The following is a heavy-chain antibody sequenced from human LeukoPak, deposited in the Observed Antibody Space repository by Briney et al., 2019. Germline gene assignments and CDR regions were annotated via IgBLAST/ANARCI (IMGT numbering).Heavy chain of an antibody. V-gene: IGHV1-24*01. CDR3: ATVPSSGDSAFDI. Sequence: ASVKVSCKVSGYTLTELSMHWVRQAPGEGLEWMGGFDPEDGETIYAQKFQGRVTMTEDTSTDTAYMELSSLRSEDTAVYYCATVPSSGDSAFDIWGQGTMVTVSS. D-gene: IGHD7-27*01. J-gene: IGHJ3*02. CDR2: FDPEDGET. CDR1: GYTLTELS.